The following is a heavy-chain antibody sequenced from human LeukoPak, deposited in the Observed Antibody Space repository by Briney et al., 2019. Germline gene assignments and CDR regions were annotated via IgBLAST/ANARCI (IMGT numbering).Heavy chain of an antibody. CDR2: INHSGST. D-gene: IGHD3-22*01. J-gene: IGHJ4*02. CDR1: GGSFSGYY. V-gene: IGHV4-34*01. CDR3: ARGLYYYDSSGYYTYFDY. Sequence: SETLSLTCAVYGGSFSGYYWSWIRQPPGKGLEWIGEINHSGSTNDNPSLKSRVTISVDTSKNQFSLKLSSVTAADTAVYYCARGLYYYDSSGYYTYFDYWGQGTLVTVSS.